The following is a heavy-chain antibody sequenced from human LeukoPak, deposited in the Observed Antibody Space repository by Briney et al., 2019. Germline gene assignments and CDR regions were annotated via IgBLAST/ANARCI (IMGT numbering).Heavy chain of an antibody. V-gene: IGHV3-7*03. J-gene: IGHJ6*02. CDR1: GFTFSTYW. Sequence: PGGSLRLSCAASGFTFSTYWMSWFRQAPGKGLEWVAHIKQDGSAKHYVDSVKGRCTISRDNAKNSLFLQMNSLRAEDTAVYYCAREEGGLDVWGQGTTVIVSS. CDR3: AREEGGLDV. CDR2: IKQDGSAK.